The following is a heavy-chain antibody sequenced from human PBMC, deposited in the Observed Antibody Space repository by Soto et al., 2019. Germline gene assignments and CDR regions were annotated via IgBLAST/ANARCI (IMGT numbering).Heavy chain of an antibody. V-gene: IGHV1-69*02. CDR1: GGTFSSYT. CDR2: IIPILGIA. J-gene: IGHJ4*02. D-gene: IGHD3-10*02. Sequence: QVQLVQSGAEVKKPGSSVKVSCKASGGTFSSYTISWVRPAPGQGLEWMGRIIPILGIANYAQKFQGRVTITADKSTSTAYMELSSLRSEDTAVYYCARHPRISCSGSYYGYWGQGPLVTVSS. CDR3: ARHPRISCSGSYYGY.